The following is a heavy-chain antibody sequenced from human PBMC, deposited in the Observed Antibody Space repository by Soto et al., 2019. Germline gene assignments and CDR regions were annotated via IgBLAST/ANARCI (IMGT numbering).Heavy chain of an antibody. CDR1: GFTFSSYA. V-gene: IGHV3-23*01. Sequence: EVQLLESGGGLVQPGGSLTLSCAASGFTFSSYAMSWVRQAPGKGLEWVSAISGGGNDRFYADSVRGRFTISRDNSRNTLYLHMNSLRAEDTAVYYCARNSYYYDSSGYPYWGQGTLVTVSS. D-gene: IGHD3-22*01. CDR3: ARNSYYYDSSGYPY. J-gene: IGHJ4*02. CDR2: ISGGGNDR.